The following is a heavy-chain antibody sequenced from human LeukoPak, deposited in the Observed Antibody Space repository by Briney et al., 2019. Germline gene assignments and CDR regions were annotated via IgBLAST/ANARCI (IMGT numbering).Heavy chain of an antibody. Sequence: SETLSLTCTVSGGSISSNSYYWGWIRQPPGKGLEWIGSIYYSGSPYHNPSLKSRVTMSVDTSKNQFSLNLSSVTAADTAVYYCVSGAGWYGYWGQGTLVTVSS. D-gene: IGHD6-19*01. J-gene: IGHJ4*02. CDR3: VSGAGWYGY. CDR1: GGSISSNSYY. CDR2: IYYSGSP. V-gene: IGHV4-39*07.